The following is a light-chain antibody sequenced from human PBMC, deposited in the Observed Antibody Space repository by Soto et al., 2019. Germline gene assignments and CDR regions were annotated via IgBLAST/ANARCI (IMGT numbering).Light chain of an antibody. CDR1: SSNIGNNA. CDR3: AVWDDSLNGYV. J-gene: IGLJ1*01. V-gene: IGLV1-36*01. Sequence: QSVLTQPPSVSEAPRQRVTISCSGSSSNIGNNAVNWYQQLPGKAPKLLIYYDDLLPSGVSDRFSGSKSGTSASLAISGLQPEDEADYYCAVWDDSLNGYVFGTGTKVTVL. CDR2: YDD.